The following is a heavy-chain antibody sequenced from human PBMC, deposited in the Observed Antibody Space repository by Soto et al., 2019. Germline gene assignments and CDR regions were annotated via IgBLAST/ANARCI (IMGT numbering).Heavy chain of an antibody. CDR2: VIPIFGTP. V-gene: IGHV1-69*06. Sequence: QVQLVQSGAEVKKPGSSVKGSCKSSGGTFGSYAISWVRQAPGQGLEWMGGVIPIFGTPHYAQKFHGRVTITADIPTSTDYLELSSLKSADTAVYYCAKIRWTISLQEEDAIWGQGTLVTVSS. CDR3: AKIRWTISLQEEDAI. J-gene: IGHJ4*02. D-gene: IGHD2-15*01. CDR1: GGTFGSYA.